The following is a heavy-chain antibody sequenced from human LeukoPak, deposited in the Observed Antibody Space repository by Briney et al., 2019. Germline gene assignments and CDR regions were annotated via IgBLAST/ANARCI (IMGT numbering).Heavy chain of an antibody. CDR2: IYYSGST. J-gene: IGHJ5*02. CDR1: GGSISSSSYY. Sequence: SETLSLTCTVSGGSISSSSYYWGWIRQPPGKGLEWIGSIYYSGSTYYNPSLKSRVTISVDTSKNQFSLKLSSVTAADTAVYYCARLSDSSSRDSPNWFDPWGQGTLVTVSS. D-gene: IGHD6-13*01. CDR3: ARLSDSSSRDSPNWFDP. V-gene: IGHV4-39*01.